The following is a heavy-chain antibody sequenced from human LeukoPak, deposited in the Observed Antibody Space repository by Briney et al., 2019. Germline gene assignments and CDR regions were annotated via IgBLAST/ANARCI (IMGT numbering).Heavy chain of an antibody. CDR2: IYHSGST. CDR3: ASSDWSGYYTLKDGFGY. D-gene: IGHD3-3*01. J-gene: IGHJ4*02. CDR1: GYSISSGYY. V-gene: IGHV4-38-2*01. Sequence: SETLSLTCAVSGYSISSGYYWGGIRQPPGKGLGWIGSIYHSGSTYYNPSLKSRVSISVDASKDQFSLKLSSVTAADTAVYYCASSDWSGYYTLKDGFGYWGQGTLVTVSS.